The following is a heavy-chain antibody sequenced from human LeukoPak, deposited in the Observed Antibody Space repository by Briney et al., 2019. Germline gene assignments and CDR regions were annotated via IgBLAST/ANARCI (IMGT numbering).Heavy chain of an antibody. CDR1: GFTFSTYS. CDR3: ARDMDYDSGQVDY. CDR2: ISSSSSYI. J-gene: IGHJ4*02. D-gene: IGHD3-22*01. Sequence: PGGSLRLSCAGSGFTFSTYSMNWVRQAPGKGLEWVSSISSSSSYIYYADSVKGRFTISRDNAKNSLYLQMNSLRAEDTAVYYCARDMDYDSGQVDYWGQGTLVTVSS. V-gene: IGHV3-21*01.